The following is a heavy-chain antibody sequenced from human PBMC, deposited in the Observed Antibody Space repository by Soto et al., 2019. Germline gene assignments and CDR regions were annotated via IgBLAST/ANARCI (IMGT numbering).Heavy chain of an antibody. CDR3: ARALTKYSGYDPTFDY. V-gene: IGHV3-33*01. CDR2: IWYDGSNK. Sequence: QVPLVESGGGVVQPGRTLRLSCAASGFTFSSYGMHWVRQAPGKGLELVAVIWYDGSNKYYADSVKGRFTISRDNSQNTLYLQMNSLRAEDTAVYYCARALTKYSGYDPTFDYWGQGTLVTVSS. J-gene: IGHJ4*02. CDR1: GFTFSSYG. D-gene: IGHD5-12*01.